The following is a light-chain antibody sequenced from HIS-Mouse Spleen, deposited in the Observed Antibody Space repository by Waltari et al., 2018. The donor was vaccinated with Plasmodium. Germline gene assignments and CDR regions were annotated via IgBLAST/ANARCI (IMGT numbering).Light chain of an antibody. V-gene: IGKV3D-7*01. J-gene: IGKJ2*01. CDR1: QSVSSSY. Sequence: EIVMTQSPPPLSLSPGERATLSCRASQSVSSSYLSWYQQKPGQAPRRLIYGASTRATGIPARFRGSGSGTDFTLTISSLQPEDVAVYYCQQDYNLPYTFGQGTKLEIK. CDR2: GAS. CDR3: QQDYNLPYT.